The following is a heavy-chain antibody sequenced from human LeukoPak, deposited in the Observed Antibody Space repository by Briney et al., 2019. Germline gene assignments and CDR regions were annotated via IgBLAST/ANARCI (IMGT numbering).Heavy chain of an antibody. CDR3: AREERVTTLYEYYYMDV. V-gene: IGHV1-46*01. D-gene: IGHD2/OR15-2a*01. Sequence: ASVKVSCKASGYTFTSYYMHWVRQAPGQGLEWMGIINPSGGSTSYAQKFQGRVTMTRDTSTSTVYMELSSLRSEDTAVYYCAREERVTTLYEYYYMDVWGKGTTVIVSS. J-gene: IGHJ6*03. CDR2: INPSGGST. CDR1: GYTFTSYY.